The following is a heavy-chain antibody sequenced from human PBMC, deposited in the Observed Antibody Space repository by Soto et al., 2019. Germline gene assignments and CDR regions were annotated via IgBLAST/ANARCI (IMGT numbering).Heavy chain of an antibody. Sequence: QVQLVQSGAEVKQPGAPVRVSCKASGTTHTIYFIHWLRQAPGQGLEWMGWINSVSGGANYAPRFQGRVTMTRDTSSTTAFMELGGLRSDDTAVYYCARGGSYYAHGGQGTLVTVSS. CDR1: GTTHTIYF. CDR2: INSVSGGA. D-gene: IGHD1-26*01. V-gene: IGHV1-2*02. J-gene: IGHJ4*02. CDR3: ARGGSYYAH.